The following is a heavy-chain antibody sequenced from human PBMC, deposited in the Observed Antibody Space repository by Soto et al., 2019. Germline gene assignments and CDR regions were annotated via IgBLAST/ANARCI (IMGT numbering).Heavy chain of an antibody. D-gene: IGHD3-22*01. J-gene: IGHJ4*02. Sequence: GGSLRLSCAASGFTFSSFAMSWVSQAPGKGLEWVSAISGSGVSTYYADSVKGRFTISRDNSKSTLYLQMNSLRAEDTALYYCAKARARYYDSSGYYPFDYWGQGTLVTVSS. CDR3: AKARARYYDSSGYYPFDY. CDR2: ISGSGVST. V-gene: IGHV3-23*01. CDR1: GFTFSSFA.